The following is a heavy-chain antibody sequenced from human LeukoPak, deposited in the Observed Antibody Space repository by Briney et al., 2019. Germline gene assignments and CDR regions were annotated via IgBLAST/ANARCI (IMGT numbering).Heavy chain of an antibody. J-gene: IGHJ4*01. CDR2: INPNSGGT. CDR3: ARDSGGRGGYCTNGLCYSGFFDY. V-gene: IGHV1-2*02. Sequence: ASVSLSCKASGYTFTVYYMHWVRQAPGQGLEWMGWINPNSGGTNYAQKFQGRVTMTRDTSISTAYMELSRLRSGDTAVYYCARDSGGRGGYCTNGLCYSGFFDYWGQGTLVTVSS. CDR1: GYTFTVYY. D-gene: IGHD2-8*01.